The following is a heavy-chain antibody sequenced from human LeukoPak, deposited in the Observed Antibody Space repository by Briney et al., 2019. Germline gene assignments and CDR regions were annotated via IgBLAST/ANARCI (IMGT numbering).Heavy chain of an antibody. CDR2: VYYTGST. V-gene: IGHV4-59*08. CDR1: GGSISSYY. D-gene: IGHD3-10*01. Sequence: PSETLSLTCTVSGGSISSYYWSWIRQAPGKGLEWIGYVYYTGSTNYNPSLKSRVTISVDTSKNHFSLKLSSVNAADTAVYYCARRGGGGSIDYWGQGALVTVSS. CDR3: ARRGGGGSIDY. J-gene: IGHJ4*02.